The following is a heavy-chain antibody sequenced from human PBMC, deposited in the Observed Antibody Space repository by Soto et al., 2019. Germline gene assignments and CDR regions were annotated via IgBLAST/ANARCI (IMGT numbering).Heavy chain of an antibody. J-gene: IGHJ6*02. Sequence: EVQLVESGGGLVQPGGSLRLSCAASGFTVSSNHMSWVRQAPGKGLEWVSVIYSGGSTYYADSVKGRFTISRDNSMNTLYLQLNSLRAGDTAVSYCARDRIPTGMDVWGQGTTVTVSS. V-gene: IGHV3-66*01. CDR1: GFTVSSNH. CDR2: IYSGGST. CDR3: ARDRIPTGMDV.